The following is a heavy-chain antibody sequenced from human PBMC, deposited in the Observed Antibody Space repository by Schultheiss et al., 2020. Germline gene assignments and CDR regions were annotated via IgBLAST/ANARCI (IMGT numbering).Heavy chain of an antibody. Sequence: SQTLSLTCTVSGGSISSSSYYWGWIRQPPGKGLEWIGSIYYSGSTYYNPSLKSRVTISVDTSKNQFSLKLSSVTAADTAVYYCACSGWYGYWFDPWGQGTLVTVSS. CDR3: ACSGWYGYWFDP. J-gene: IGHJ5*02. CDR1: GGSISSSSYY. V-gene: IGHV4-39*01. D-gene: IGHD6-19*01. CDR2: IYYSGST.